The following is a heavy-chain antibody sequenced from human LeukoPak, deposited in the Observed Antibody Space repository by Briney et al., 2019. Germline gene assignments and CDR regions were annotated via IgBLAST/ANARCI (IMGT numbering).Heavy chain of an antibody. J-gene: IGHJ4*02. V-gene: IGHV3-30*02. Sequence: GALRLSCAASGFTFSSYGMHWVRQAPGKGLEWVAFIRYDGSNKYYADSVKGRFTISRDNSKNTLYLQMNSLRAEDTAVYYCAKDYYGSGSFFDYWGQGTLVTVSS. CDR3: AKDYYGSGSFFDY. CDR1: GFTFSSYG. D-gene: IGHD3-10*01. CDR2: IRYDGSNK.